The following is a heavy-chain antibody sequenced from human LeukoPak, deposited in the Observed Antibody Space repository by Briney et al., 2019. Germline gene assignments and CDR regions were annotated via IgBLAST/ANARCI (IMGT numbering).Heavy chain of an antibody. J-gene: IGHJ4*02. CDR3: ARAILSGYPDS. Sequence: SETLSLTCSVSGSSISTYYWTWLRQPPGKGLEWIGYIYYSGSTNYNPSLKSRVTISLDTSKNQFSLKLSSVTAADTAVYYCARAILSGYPDSWGQGTLVIVFS. CDR2: IYYSGST. D-gene: IGHD3-3*01. V-gene: IGHV4-59*01. CDR1: GSSISTYY.